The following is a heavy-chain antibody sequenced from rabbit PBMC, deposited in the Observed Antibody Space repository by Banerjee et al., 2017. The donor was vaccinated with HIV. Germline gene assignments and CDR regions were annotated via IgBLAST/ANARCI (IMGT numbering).Heavy chain of an antibody. D-gene: IGHD6-1*01. CDR3: ARDRYGDTYAISGYWDL. CDR1: GIDFSSDG. V-gene: IGHV1S45*01. J-gene: IGHJ6*01. CDR2: IYPDYGST. Sequence: QEQLVESGGGLVTLGGTLKLPCKASGIDFSSDGITWVRQAPGKGLEWIAYIYPDYGSTDYASWAKGRFTISKTSSTTVTLQVTSLTAADTATYFCARDRYGDTYAISGYWDLWGPGTLVTV.